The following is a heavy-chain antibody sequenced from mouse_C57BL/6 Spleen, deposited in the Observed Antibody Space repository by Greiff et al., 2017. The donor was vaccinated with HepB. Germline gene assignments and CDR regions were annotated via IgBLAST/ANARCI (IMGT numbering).Heavy chain of an antibody. D-gene: IGHD6-1*01. CDR3: ARGGSPY. V-gene: IGHV1-81*01. CDR2: IYPRSGNT. Sequence: VQLQQSGAELARPGASVKLSCKASGYTFTSYGISWVKQRTGQGLEWIGEIYPRSGNTYYNEKFKGKATLTAGKSSSTAYMELRSLTSEDSAVYFCARGGSPYWGQGTLVTVSA. CDR1: GYTFTSYG. J-gene: IGHJ3*01.